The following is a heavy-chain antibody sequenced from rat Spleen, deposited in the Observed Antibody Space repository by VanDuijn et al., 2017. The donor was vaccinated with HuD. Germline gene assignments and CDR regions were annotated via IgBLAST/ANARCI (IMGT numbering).Heavy chain of an antibody. D-gene: IGHD1-8*01. CDR3: AKTSVAYYYVMDA. V-gene: IGHV3-3*01. Sequence: EMQLQESGPGLVRPSQSLSLTCSVTDYSITSSYRWNWIRQFPGNKLEWMGFINSAGSTNYNPSLKSRVSITRDTSKNRFFLQLNSVTTEDTATYYCAKTSVAYYYVMDAWGQGASVTVSS. J-gene: IGHJ4*01. CDR2: INSAGST. CDR1: DYSITSSYR.